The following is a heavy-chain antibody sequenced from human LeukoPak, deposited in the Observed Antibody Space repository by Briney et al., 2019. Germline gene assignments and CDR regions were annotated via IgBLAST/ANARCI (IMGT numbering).Heavy chain of an antibody. Sequence: SETLSLTCTVSGGSISSSSYYWGWIRQPPGKGLEWIGYIYYSGSTNYNPSLKSRVTISVDTSKNQFSLKLSSVTAADTAVYYCARETPTGLAGWFDPWGQGTLVTVSS. D-gene: IGHD1-14*01. CDR3: ARETPTGLAGWFDP. V-gene: IGHV4-61*01. CDR1: GGSISSSSYY. CDR2: IYYSGST. J-gene: IGHJ5*02.